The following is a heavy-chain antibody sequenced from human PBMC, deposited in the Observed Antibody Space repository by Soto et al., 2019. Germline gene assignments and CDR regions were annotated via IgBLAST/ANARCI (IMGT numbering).Heavy chain of an antibody. CDR2: IYYIGTT. V-gene: IGHV4-61*01. Sequence: PSETLSLTCSVSDGSVNSGKYYWSWIRQPPGKGLEWIGHIYYIGTTDYNPSLKSRVTISVDTSKNQFSLKVTSVTAAETAVYFCAREAKQLSRYGGDFDYWGQGILVTVSS. CDR3: AREAKQLSRYGGDFDY. D-gene: IGHD3-16*01. J-gene: IGHJ4*02. CDR1: DGSVNSGKYY.